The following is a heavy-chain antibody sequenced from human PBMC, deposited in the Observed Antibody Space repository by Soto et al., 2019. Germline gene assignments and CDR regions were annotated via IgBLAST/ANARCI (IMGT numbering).Heavy chain of an antibody. CDR1: GDSISSDKW. Sequence: PSETLSLTCAVSGDSISSDKWWSWIRQPPGKGLQWIGEIYHSGSTKYNPSLKSRVIISVDKSKNQFSLKLSSVTDADTAVYYCARGDTQQKRDYWGKGTLVTVSS. D-gene: IGHD6-13*01. V-gene: IGHV4-4*02. J-gene: IGHJ4*02. CDR2: IYHSGST. CDR3: ARGDTQQKRDY.